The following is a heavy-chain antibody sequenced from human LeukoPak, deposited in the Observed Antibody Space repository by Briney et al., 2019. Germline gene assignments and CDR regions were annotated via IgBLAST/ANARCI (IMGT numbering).Heavy chain of an antibody. CDR2: ISSNGGST. V-gene: IGHV3-64*01. Sequence: GGSLRLSCTASGFTFSNYAMHWVRQAPGKGLEYVAAISSNGGSTYYANSVKGRVTISRDNSKNTLHLRMGSLRAEDMAVYYCARLCCSSTSCLFDYWGQGTLVTVSS. D-gene: IGHD2-2*01. J-gene: IGHJ4*02. CDR1: GFTFSNYA. CDR3: ARLCCSSTSCLFDY.